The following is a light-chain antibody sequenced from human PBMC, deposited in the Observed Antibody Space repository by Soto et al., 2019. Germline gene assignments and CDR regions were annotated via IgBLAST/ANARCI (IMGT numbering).Light chain of an antibody. V-gene: IGKV3-20*01. CDR1: QSVTSNY. CDR2: EAY. Sequence: EIVLTQSPGTLSLSPGERATLSCRASQSVTSNYLAWHQQKPGQAPRLLIYEAYSRATGISDGFSGGGSGTDFTLTISRLEPEDFAVYYCQQYGSPPLTFGGGTQVEIK. CDR3: QQYGSPPLT. J-gene: IGKJ4*01.